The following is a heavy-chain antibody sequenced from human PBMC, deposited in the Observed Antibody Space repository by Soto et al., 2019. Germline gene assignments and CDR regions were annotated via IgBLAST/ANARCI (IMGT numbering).Heavy chain of an antibody. Sequence: EVQLLESGGGLVQPGGSLRLSCAASGFTFSSYAMSWVRQAPGKGLEWVSAISGSGSSTYYADSVKGPFTISRDNSKNTLYLQMNSRRAEDTAVYYCAKDGDYYGSGSYYTGNHYFDYWGQGTLVTVSS. J-gene: IGHJ4*02. V-gene: IGHV3-23*01. CDR1: GFTFSSYA. CDR2: ISGSGSST. CDR3: AKDGDYYGSGSYYTGNHYFDY. D-gene: IGHD3-10*01.